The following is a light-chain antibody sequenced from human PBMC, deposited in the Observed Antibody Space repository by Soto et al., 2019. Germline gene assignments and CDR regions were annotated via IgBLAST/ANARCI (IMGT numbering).Light chain of an antibody. V-gene: IGLV1-47*01. CDR3: AAWDDSLSGNV. CDR2: RNN. Sequence: QSVLTQPPSASGTPGLRVTISCSGSSSNIGSNYVYWYQQLPGTAPKLLIYRNNQRPSGVPDRFSGSKSGTSASLAISGLRSEDEADYYCAAWDDSLSGNVFGTGTKLTVL. J-gene: IGLJ1*01. CDR1: SSNIGSNY.